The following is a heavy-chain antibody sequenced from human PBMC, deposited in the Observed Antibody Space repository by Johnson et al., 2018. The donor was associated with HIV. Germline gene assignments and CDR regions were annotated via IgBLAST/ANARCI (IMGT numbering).Heavy chain of an antibody. J-gene: IGHJ3*01. CDR2: ISYDGSNK. D-gene: IGHD6-6*01. Sequence: QVQLVESGGRLVQPGRSLRLSCAASGFTFSSYAMHWVRQAPGKGLEWVAVISYDGSNKYYADSVKGRFTISRDNSKNTLYLQMSSLRAEDTALYYCARGSSGSFDLWGRGTMVTVSS. V-gene: IGHV3-30*14. CDR3: ARGSSGSFDL. CDR1: GFTFSSYA.